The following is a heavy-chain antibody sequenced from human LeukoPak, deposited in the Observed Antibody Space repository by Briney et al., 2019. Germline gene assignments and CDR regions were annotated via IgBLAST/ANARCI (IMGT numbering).Heavy chain of an antibody. CDR2: VSDGGGAT. J-gene: IGHJ5*02. Sequence: HTGGSLRLSCAASGFTFRNYAMAWVLQAPGKGLEWVSTVSDGGGATYHADSVKGRFTISRDNSRNTLYLQMNSLRVEDTTVYYCAKAIGQEIPSASRWYDPWGQGTLVTVSS. CDR3: AKAIGQEIPSASRWYDP. CDR1: GFTFRNYA. V-gene: IGHV3-23*01. D-gene: IGHD2-2*01.